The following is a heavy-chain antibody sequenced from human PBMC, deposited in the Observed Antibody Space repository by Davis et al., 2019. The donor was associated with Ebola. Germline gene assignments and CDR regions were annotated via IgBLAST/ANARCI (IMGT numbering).Heavy chain of an antibody. CDR1: GGTFSSYA. Sequence: ASVKVSCKASGGTFSSYAISWVRQAPGQGLEWMGIINPSGGSTSYAQKFQGRVTMTRDTSTSTVYMELSSLRSEDAAVYYCARDLWFRADAFDIWGQGTTVTVSS. J-gene: IGHJ3*02. CDR3: ARDLWFRADAFDI. CDR2: INPSGGST. V-gene: IGHV1-46*01. D-gene: IGHD3-10*01.